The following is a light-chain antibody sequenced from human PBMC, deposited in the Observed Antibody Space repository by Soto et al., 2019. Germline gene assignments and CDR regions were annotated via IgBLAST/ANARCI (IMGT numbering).Light chain of an antibody. J-gene: IGKJ5*01. CDR2: AAS. CDR1: QAISTY. V-gene: IGKV1-9*01. Sequence: DVQLTQSPSFLSASVGDRVTITCRASQAISTYLAWYQQGPGRAPKLLIYAASTLQRGVPSRFSGSGSGTEFTLTISSLQPEDFATYYCQQLNSFPPFGQGTRLESK. CDR3: QQLNSFPP.